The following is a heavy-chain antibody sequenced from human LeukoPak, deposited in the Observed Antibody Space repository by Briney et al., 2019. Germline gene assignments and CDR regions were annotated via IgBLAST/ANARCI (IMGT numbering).Heavy chain of an antibody. Sequence: GGSLRLSCAASRFTFSSYAMSWVRQAPGKGLEWVSAISGSGGSTYYADSVKGRFTISRDNSKNTLYLQMNSLRAEDTAVYYCAKDQEYSSSSLDYWGQGTLVTASS. V-gene: IGHV3-23*01. CDR3: AKDQEYSSSSLDY. CDR2: ISGSGGST. J-gene: IGHJ4*02. CDR1: RFTFSSYA. D-gene: IGHD6-6*01.